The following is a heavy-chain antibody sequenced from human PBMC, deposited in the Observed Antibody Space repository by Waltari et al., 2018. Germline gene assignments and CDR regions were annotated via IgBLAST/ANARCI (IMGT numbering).Heavy chain of an antibody. CDR2: ISWDGGST. D-gene: IGHD1-26*01. CDR1: GFTFDDYT. Sequence: EVQLVESGGVVVQPGGSLRLSCAASGFTFDDYTMHWVRQAPGKGLEWVSLISWDGGSTYYADSVKGRFTISRDNSKNSLYLQMNSLRTEDTALYYCAKDMHTQAVGATMGAFDIWGQGTMVTVSS. V-gene: IGHV3-43*01. J-gene: IGHJ3*02. CDR3: AKDMHTQAVGATMGAFDI.